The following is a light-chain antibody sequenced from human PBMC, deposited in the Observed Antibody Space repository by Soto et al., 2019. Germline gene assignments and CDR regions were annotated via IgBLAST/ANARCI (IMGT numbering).Light chain of an antibody. Sequence: DFQLTQSPSSLSASVGDRVTITCQASHDISNFLNWYQQRPGKAPNLLIYDASNLQTGVPSRFSGGGSGTEFTLTISSLQSEDFAVYYCQQYDNWPPTTFGQGTRLEI. CDR2: DAS. V-gene: IGKV1-33*01. CDR1: HDISNF. CDR3: QQYDNWPPTT. J-gene: IGKJ5*01.